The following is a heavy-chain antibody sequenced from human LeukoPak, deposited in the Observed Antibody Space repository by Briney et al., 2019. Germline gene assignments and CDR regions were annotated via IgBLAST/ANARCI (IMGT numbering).Heavy chain of an antibody. CDR1: GGSFSGYY. Sequence: PSETLSLTCAVYGGSFSGYYWSWIRQPPGKGLEWIGEINHSGSTNYNPSLKSRVTISVDTSKNQFSLKLSSVTAADTAVYYCARLTQRYDSSGYYYNYYYYIDVWGKGTTVTVSS. V-gene: IGHV4-34*01. J-gene: IGHJ6*03. D-gene: IGHD3-22*01. CDR2: INHSGST. CDR3: ARLTQRYDSSGYYYNYYYYIDV.